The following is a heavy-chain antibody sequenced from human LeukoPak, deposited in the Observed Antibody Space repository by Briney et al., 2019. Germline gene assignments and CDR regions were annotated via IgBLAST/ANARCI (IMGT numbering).Heavy chain of an antibody. V-gene: IGHV5-51*01. J-gene: IGHJ3*02. D-gene: IGHD6-19*01. CDR3: ARLYLPDTRAWYGSAFDI. Sequence: GESLKISLKSSGYSFTSYWIAWVRQMPGKGLEWMGILYPGDSDTRYRPSFQGQLTISADRTITTAYLQWSSLKASDTAMYYCARLYLPDTRAWYGSAFDIWGQGAMVTVSS. CDR2: LYPGDSDT. CDR1: GYSFTSYW.